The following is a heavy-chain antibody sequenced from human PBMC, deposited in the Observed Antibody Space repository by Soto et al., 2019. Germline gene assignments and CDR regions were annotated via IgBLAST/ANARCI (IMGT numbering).Heavy chain of an antibody. CDR2: IYHSGTT. J-gene: IGHJ4*02. Sequence: KTSETLSLTCTVSGDSITGSYWSWIRQPPGKTLEWIGYIYHSGTTMYNPSLKSRVSISVDTSKNQFSLRLTSVIAADTAVYYCARDMPYAAGSLAGCDYWGQGILVTVSS. CDR3: ARDMPYAAGSLAGCDY. D-gene: IGHD1-26*01. CDR1: GDSITGSY. V-gene: IGHV4-59*01.